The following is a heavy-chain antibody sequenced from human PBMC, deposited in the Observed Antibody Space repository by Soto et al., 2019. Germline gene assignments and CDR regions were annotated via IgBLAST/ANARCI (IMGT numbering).Heavy chain of an antibody. CDR3: AKDLRSGYYYAGYLDY. CDR1: GFTFSSYG. CDR2: ISNDGSDK. Sequence: QVQLVESGGGVVQPGRSLRLSCAASGFTFSSYGMYWVRQDPGKGLEWVAVISNDGSDKNYVDSVKGRFSISRDNSKNTLYLQMNSLREEDTAVYYCAKDLRSGYYYAGYLDYWGQGTLLTVSS. V-gene: IGHV3-30*18. D-gene: IGHD3-22*01. J-gene: IGHJ4*02.